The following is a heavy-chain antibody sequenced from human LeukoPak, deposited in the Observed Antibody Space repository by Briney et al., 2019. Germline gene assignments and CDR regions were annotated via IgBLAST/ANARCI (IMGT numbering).Heavy chain of an antibody. CDR2: ISYDGSNK. J-gene: IGHJ4*02. CDR1: GFTFSSYA. Sequence: GGSLRLSWAASGFTFSSYAMHWVRQAPGKGLEWVAVISYDGSNKYYADSVKGRFTISRDNSKNTLYLQMNSLRAEDTAVYYCARDYKGVPAVPYFDYWGQGTLVTVSS. V-gene: IGHV3-30-3*01. D-gene: IGHD2-2*01. CDR3: ARDYKGVPAVPYFDY.